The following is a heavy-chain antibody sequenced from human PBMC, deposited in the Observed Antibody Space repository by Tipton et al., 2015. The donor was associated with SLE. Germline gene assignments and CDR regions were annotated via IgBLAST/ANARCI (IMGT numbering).Heavy chain of an antibody. V-gene: IGHV4-61*08. CDR3: AREDTARAFDI. CDR1: GGSISSGDYY. Sequence: TLSLTCTVSGGSISSGDYYWSWIRQPPGKGLEWIGYIYYSGSTNYNPSLKSRVTISVDTSKNQFSLKLSSVTAADTAVYYCAREDTARAFDIWGQGKMVTVSS. D-gene: IGHD5-18*01. CDR2: IYYSGST. J-gene: IGHJ3*02.